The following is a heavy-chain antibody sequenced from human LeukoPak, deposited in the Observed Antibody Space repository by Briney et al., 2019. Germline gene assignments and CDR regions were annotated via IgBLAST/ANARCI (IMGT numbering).Heavy chain of an antibody. CDR2: ISSSSSTI. CDR1: GFTFSSYS. Sequence: PGGSLRLSCAASGFTFSSYSMNWVRQAPGKGLEWVSYISSSSSTIYYADSVKGRFTISRDNAKNSLYLQMNSLRAEDTAVYYCAKHPGYQLSNSNWFDPWGQGTLVTVSS. D-gene: IGHD2-2*01. J-gene: IGHJ5*02. CDR3: AKHPGYQLSNSNWFDP. V-gene: IGHV3-48*01.